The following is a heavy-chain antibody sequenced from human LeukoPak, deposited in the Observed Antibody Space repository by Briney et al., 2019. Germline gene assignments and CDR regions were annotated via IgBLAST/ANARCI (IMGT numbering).Heavy chain of an antibody. CDR2: IYTSGST. J-gene: IGHJ6*03. D-gene: IGHD5-18*01. V-gene: IGHV4-59*10. Sequence: SETLSLTCAVYGGSFSGYYWSWIRQPPGKGLEWIGRIYTSGSTNYNPSLKGRVTVSIDTSKNQFSLKVNSVTAADTAVYYCARTTEGGYTYGYFYYYYMDVWGKGTTVTISS. CDR1: GGSFSGYY. CDR3: ARTTEGGYTYGYFYYYYMDV.